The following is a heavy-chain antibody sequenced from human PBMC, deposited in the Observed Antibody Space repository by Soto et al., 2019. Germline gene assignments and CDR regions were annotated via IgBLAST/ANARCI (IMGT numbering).Heavy chain of an antibody. Sequence: PSETLSLTCAVYGGSFSGYYWGWIRQPPGKGLEWIGEINHSGSTNYNPSLKSRVTISVDTSKNQFSLKLSSVTAADTAVYYCARDYYYGMDVWGQGTTVTVSS. CDR3: ARDYYYGMDV. CDR1: GGSFSGYY. CDR2: INHSGST. J-gene: IGHJ6*02. V-gene: IGHV4-34*01.